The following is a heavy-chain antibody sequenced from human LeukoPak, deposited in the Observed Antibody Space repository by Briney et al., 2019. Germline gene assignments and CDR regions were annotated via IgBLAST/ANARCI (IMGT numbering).Heavy chain of an antibody. CDR2: ISAYSGNT. CDR1: GYTFTSYG. Sequence: ASVKVSCKASGYTFTSYGISWVRQAPGQGLEWMGWISAYSGNTNYAQKLQGRVTMTTDTSTSTAYMELRSLRSDDTAVYYCARDQYYYDSSGYYGGDYWGQGTLVTVSS. CDR3: ARDQYYYDSSGYYGGDY. D-gene: IGHD3-22*01. V-gene: IGHV1-18*01. J-gene: IGHJ4*02.